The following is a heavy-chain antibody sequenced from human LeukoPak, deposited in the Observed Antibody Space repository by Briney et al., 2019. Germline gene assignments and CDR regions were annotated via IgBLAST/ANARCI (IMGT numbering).Heavy chain of an antibody. CDR2: IYYSGST. CDR3: ARGNIAVAGTGFDY. CDR1: GGSISSYY. D-gene: IGHD6-19*01. V-gene: IGHV4-59*08. J-gene: IGHJ4*02. Sequence: SETLSLTCTVSGGSISSYYWSWIRQPPGKGLEWIGYIYYSGSTNYNPSLKSRVTISVDTSKNQFSLKLSSVTAADTAVYYCARGNIAVAGTGFDYWGQGTLVTVSS.